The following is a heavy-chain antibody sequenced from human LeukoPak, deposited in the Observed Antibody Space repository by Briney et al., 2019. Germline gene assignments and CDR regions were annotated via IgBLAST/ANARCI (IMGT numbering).Heavy chain of an antibody. CDR1: GDTFSSYA. J-gene: IGHJ4*02. Sequence: ASVKVSCKATGDTFSSYAISWVRQAPGQWLEWVGGIIPIFGTANYAQKFQGRVTITADESTSTAYMELSSLRSEDTAVYYCARIDSSGYGPLSYWGQGTLVTVSS. CDR2: IIPIFGTA. V-gene: IGHV1-69*13. D-gene: IGHD3-22*01. CDR3: ARIDSSGYGPLSY.